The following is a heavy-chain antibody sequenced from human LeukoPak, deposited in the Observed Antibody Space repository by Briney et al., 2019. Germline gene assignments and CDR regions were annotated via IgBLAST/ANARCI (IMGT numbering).Heavy chain of an antibody. CDR2: IYYSGST. D-gene: IGHD2-21*02. CDR3: ARAYCGGDCYRPPLYRYFDL. CDR1: GGSVSRGSYY. V-gene: IGHV4-61*01. Sequence: SETLSLTCTVSGGSVSRGSYYWSWIRQPPGKGLEWIGNIYYSGSTNYNPSLKSRLTISVDTPKNQFSLKLSSVTAADTAMYYCARAYCGGDCYRPPLYRYFDLWGRGTLVTVSS. J-gene: IGHJ2*01.